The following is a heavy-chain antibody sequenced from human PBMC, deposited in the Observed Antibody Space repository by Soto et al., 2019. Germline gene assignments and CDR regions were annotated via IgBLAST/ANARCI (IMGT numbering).Heavy chain of an antibody. CDR1: GFTFSSYA. D-gene: IGHD5-12*01. J-gene: IGHJ4*02. V-gene: IGHV3-64D*06. CDR2: VRGNGDPP. CDR3: VKSRGGNNFDFFD. Sequence: GGSLRLSCAASGFTFSSYAMHWVRQAPGKGLEYVSGVRGNGDPPFYADSVKGRFTISRDNSKNTLYLQMSSLSADDTAVYYCVKSRGGNNFDFFDWGQGALVTVSS.